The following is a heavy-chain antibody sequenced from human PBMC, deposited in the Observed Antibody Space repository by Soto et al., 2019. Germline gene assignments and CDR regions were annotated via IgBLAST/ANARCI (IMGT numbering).Heavy chain of an antibody. Sequence: EVQLVESGGGLVRPGGSLRLSCAASGFTFSYYWMHWVRQAPGKGLVWVSRIHSDGSSTTYADFVKGRFIISRDNARNTVDLQINSVRVEYTAVYYCERGDRGAFDLWGQGTVVTVSS. J-gene: IGHJ3*01. CDR2: IHSDGSST. D-gene: IGHD1-26*01. CDR1: GFTFSYYW. V-gene: IGHV3-74*01. CDR3: ERGDRGAFDL.